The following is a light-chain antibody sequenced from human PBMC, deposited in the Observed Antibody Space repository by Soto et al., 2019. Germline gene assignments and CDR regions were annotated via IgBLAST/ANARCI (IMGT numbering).Light chain of an antibody. Sequence: QSVLTQPASVSGSPGQSITISCTGTSSDVGSYNLVSWYQQHPGKAPKLMIYEGSKRPSGVSNCFSGSKSGNTASLTISGLQAEDEADYYCSSNAGSDNYVFGTGTKVTVL. V-gene: IGLV2-23*01. CDR1: SSDVGSYNL. CDR3: SSNAGSDNYV. J-gene: IGLJ1*01. CDR2: EGS.